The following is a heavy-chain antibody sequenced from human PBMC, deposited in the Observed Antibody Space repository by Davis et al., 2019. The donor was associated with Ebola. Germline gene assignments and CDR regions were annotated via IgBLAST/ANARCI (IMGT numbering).Heavy chain of an antibody. CDR2: ISSSSSTI. CDR3: ARARLVTDWYFDL. Sequence: GESLKISCAASGFTFSSYSMNWVRQAPGKGLEWVSYISSSSSTIYYADSVKGRFTISRDNAKNSLYLQMNSLRDEDTAVYYCARARLVTDWYFDLWGRGTLVTVSS. J-gene: IGHJ2*01. CDR1: GFTFSSYS. D-gene: IGHD1-14*01. V-gene: IGHV3-48*02.